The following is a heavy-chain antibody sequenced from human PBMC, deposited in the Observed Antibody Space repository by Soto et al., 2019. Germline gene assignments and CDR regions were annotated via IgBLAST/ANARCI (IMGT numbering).Heavy chain of an antibody. Sequence: EVQLVETGGGLIQPGGSLRLSCAASGFTVSNNYMSWVRQAPGKGLEWVSAIHSGGSTYYADSVKGRFTISRDNSKDTLYLQMNNLRAEDTAVYYCARDQMVNSDYYYYSGMDVWGQGTTVTVSS. CDR3: ARDQMVNSDYYYYSGMDV. J-gene: IGHJ6*02. CDR2: IHSGGST. CDR1: GFTVSNNY. D-gene: IGHD5-18*01. V-gene: IGHV3-53*02.